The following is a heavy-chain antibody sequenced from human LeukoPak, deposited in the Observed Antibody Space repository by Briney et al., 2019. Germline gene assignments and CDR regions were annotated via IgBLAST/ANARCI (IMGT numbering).Heavy chain of an antibody. Sequence: GGSLRLSCAASGFTFSTWWMSWVRQAPGKGLEWVAIIKGDGSEKAYVDSVKGRFSLSRDNAENSLYLQMSSLRAEDTAVYYCAKDWGYGEAGIDFWGQGTLVTVSS. CDR2: IKGDGSEK. V-gene: IGHV3-7*04. D-gene: IGHD6-13*01. CDR1: GFTFSTWW. J-gene: IGHJ4*02. CDR3: AKDWGYGEAGIDF.